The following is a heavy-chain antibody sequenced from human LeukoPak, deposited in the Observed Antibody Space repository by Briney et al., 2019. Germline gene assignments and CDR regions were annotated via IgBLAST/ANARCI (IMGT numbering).Heavy chain of an antibody. Sequence: GGSLRLSCAASGSTFSGYWMIWVRQAPGKGLEWVANIKQDGSVKYYVDSVSGRFTISRDNAKNLLYLQMNSLRDEDTAVYYCVRDSGGYSSVWYDAFDVWGRGTKVTVSS. V-gene: IGHV3-7*01. D-gene: IGHD6-19*01. CDR3: VRDSGGYSSVWYDAFDV. CDR2: IKQDGSVK. CDR1: GSTFSGYW. J-gene: IGHJ3*01.